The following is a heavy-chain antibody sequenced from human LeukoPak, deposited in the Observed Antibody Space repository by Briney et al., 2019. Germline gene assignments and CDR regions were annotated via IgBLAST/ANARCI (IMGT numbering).Heavy chain of an antibody. CDR1: GFTFSSYG. CDR2: ISYDVGKK. V-gene: IGHV3-30*03. Sequence: GRSLRLSCAASGFTFSSYGMHWVRQAPGKGLEWVAVISYDVGKKYYADSVKGRFTISRDNSKNTLYLQMNSLRAEDTAVYYCARGYYDYVWGSYRYIDYYYYMDVWGKGTTVTVSS. D-gene: IGHD3-16*02. CDR3: ARGYYDYVWGSYRYIDYYYYMDV. J-gene: IGHJ6*03.